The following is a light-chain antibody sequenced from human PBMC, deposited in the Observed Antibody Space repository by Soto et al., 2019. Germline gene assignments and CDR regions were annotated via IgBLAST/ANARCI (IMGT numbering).Light chain of an antibody. J-gene: IGKJ2*03. CDR3: QQYGRSPLMYS. CDR2: GAS. V-gene: IGKV3-20*01. CDR1: QTITSNF. Sequence: EIVLTQSPGTLSLSPGERATLSCRASQTITSNFLAWYQQKPGQAPRLLIYGASTRAADAPDRFSGSGSGTDFPLTITRLEPEDFAVYYCQQYGRSPLMYSFGQGTKLGVK.